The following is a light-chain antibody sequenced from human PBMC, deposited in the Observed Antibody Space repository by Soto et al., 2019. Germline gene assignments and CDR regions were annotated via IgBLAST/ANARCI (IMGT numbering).Light chain of an antibody. CDR3: QQYSNWRT. CDR1: QSVSSY. V-gene: IGKV3-15*01. J-gene: IGKJ1*01. Sequence: EIVLTQSPATLSLSPGERATLSCRASQSVSSYLAWYQQKPGQAPRLLIYGASTRATGIPARFSGSGSGTEFTLTISSLQSEDFAVYYCQQYSNWRTFGQGTKVDI. CDR2: GAS.